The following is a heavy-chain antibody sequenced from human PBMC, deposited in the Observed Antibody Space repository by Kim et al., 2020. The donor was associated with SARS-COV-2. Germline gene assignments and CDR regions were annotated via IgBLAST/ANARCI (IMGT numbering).Heavy chain of an antibody. CDR2: IYYSGST. V-gene: IGHV4-39*02. CDR3: ARLGRTMPAADWYFDL. J-gene: IGHJ2*01. Sequence: SETLSLTCTVSGGFISSSNYYWGWIRQPPGKGLESIANIYYSGSTSYNPSLKSRVTISVDTSKNHFSLKLNSVTAADTAVYYCARLGRTMPAADWYFDLWGRGTLVTVSS. D-gene: IGHD7-27*01. CDR1: GGFISSSNYY.